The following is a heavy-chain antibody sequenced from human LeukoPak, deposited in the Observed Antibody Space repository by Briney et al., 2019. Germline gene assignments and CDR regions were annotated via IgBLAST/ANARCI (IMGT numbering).Heavy chain of an antibody. D-gene: IGHD2-15*01. J-gene: IGHJ4*02. CDR3: AKEAGYCSGGSCRADEFDY. CDR2: ISSSSSYI. Sequence: GGSLRLSCAASGFTFSSYSMNWVRQAPGKGLEWVSSISSSSSYIYYADSVKGRFTISRDNSKNTLYLQMNSLRAEDTAVYYCAKEAGYCSGGSCRADEFDYWGQGALVTVSS. CDR1: GFTFSSYS. V-gene: IGHV3-21*04.